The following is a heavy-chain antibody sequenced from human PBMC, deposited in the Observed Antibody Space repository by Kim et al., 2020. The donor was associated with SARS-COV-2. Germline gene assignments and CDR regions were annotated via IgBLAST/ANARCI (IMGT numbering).Heavy chain of an antibody. Sequence: SETLSLTCAVYGGSFSGYYWSWIRQPPGKGLEWIGEINHSGSTNYNPSLKSRVTISVDTSKNQFSLKLSSVTAADTAVYYCERGAITMIVVGWFDPWGQGTLVTVSS. J-gene: IGHJ5*02. CDR2: INHSGST. CDR3: ERGAITMIVVGWFDP. CDR1: GGSFSGYY. D-gene: IGHD3-22*01. V-gene: IGHV4-34*01.